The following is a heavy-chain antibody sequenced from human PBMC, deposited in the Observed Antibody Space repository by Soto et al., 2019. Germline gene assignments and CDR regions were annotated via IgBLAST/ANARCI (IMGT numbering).Heavy chain of an antibody. CDR1: GFTFSSYA. J-gene: IGHJ6*01. CDR2: ISYDGSNK. V-gene: IGHV3-30-3*01. Sequence: EVSLLLSCAASGFTFSSYAMHWVRQAPGKGLEWVAVISYDGSNKYYADSVKGRFTISRDNSKNTLYLQMKTLRAEEPAVYYCVRESDYGEKPLVICGQWTTVTVSS. CDR3: VRESDYGEKPLVI. D-gene: IGHD4-17*01.